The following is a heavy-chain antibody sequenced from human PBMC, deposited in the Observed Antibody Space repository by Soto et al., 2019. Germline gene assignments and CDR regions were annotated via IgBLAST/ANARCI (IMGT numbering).Heavy chain of an antibody. CDR1: VASITCGADS. Sequence: SETLSLAWTVSVASITCGADSWSWIRQTPGKGLEWIGYINHLETTFYNPSFESRLTLSIDRTKNQFSLNLKSMSAADRAVYFCARGGGFDSFDYWGQGILVTVSS. D-gene: IGHD3-10*01. CDR3: ARGGGFDSFDY. J-gene: IGHJ4*02. CDR2: INHLETT. V-gene: IGHV4-30-2*01.